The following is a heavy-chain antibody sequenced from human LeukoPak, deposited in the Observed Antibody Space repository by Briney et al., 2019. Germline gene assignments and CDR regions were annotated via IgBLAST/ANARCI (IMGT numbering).Heavy chain of an antibody. CDR2: IHHSGST. CDR3: ARGGYYDSSGYYPFNFDY. J-gene: IGHJ4*02. D-gene: IGHD3-22*01. CDR1: GGSISSANW. Sequence: SGTLSLTCAVSGGSISSANWWSWVRQPPGKGLEWIGEIHHSGSTNHNPSLRSRVTISVDKSKNQFSLKLSSVTAADTAVYYCARGGYYDSSGYYPFNFDYWGQGTLVTVSS. V-gene: IGHV4-4*02.